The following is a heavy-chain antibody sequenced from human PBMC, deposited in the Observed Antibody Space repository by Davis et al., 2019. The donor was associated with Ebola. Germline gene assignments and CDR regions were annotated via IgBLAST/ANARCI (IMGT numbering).Heavy chain of an antibody. CDR3: ARGPVAGLGY. V-gene: IGHV4-59*01. Sequence: PSETLFLTCTVSGGSISSYYWSWIRQPPGKGLEWIGYIYYSGSTNYNPSLKSRVTISVDTSKNQFSLKLSSVTAADTAVYYCARGPVAGLGYWGQGTLVTVSS. D-gene: IGHD6-19*01. J-gene: IGHJ4*02. CDR2: IYYSGST. CDR1: GGSISSYY.